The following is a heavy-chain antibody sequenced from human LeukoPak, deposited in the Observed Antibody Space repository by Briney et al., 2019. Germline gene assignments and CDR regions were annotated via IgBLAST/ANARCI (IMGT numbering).Heavy chain of an antibody. CDR2: IIPIFGIA. J-gene: IGHJ5*02. D-gene: IGHD4-17*01. Sequence: SVKVSCKASGGTFSSYAISWVRQAPGQGLEWMGRIIPIFGIANYAQKFQGRVMITADKSTSTAYMELSSLRSEDTAVYYCARAHTVTIYSGFDPWGQGTLVTVSS. V-gene: IGHV1-69*04. CDR1: GGTFSSYA. CDR3: ARAHTVTIYSGFDP.